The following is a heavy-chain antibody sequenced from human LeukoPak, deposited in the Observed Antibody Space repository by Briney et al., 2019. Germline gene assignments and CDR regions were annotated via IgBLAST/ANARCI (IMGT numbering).Heavy chain of an antibody. CDR1: GGSISSYY. D-gene: IGHD3-3*01. CDR2: IYYGGST. V-gene: IGHV4-59*01. J-gene: IGHJ6*02. CDR3: ARATYYDFWSGYGPGMDV. Sequence: SETLSLTCTVSGGSISSYYWSWIRQPPGKGLEWIGYIYYGGSTNYNPSLKSRVTISVDTSKNQFSLKLSSVTAADTAVYYCARATYYDFWSGYGPGMDVWGQGTTVTVSS.